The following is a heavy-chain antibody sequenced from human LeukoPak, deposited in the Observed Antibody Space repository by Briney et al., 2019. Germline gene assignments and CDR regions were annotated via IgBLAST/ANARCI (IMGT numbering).Heavy chain of an antibody. Sequence: ASVKVSCKASGYTFTSYGISWVRQAPGQGLEWMGWISAYNGNTSYAQKLQGRVTMTTDTSTSTAYMELRSLRSDDTAVYYCARVAAVAGTIIRGSGQRNFDYWGQGTLVTVSS. J-gene: IGHJ4*02. V-gene: IGHV1-18*01. CDR2: ISAYNGNT. D-gene: IGHD6-19*01. CDR3: ARVAAVAGTIIRGSGQRNFDY. CDR1: GYTFTSYG.